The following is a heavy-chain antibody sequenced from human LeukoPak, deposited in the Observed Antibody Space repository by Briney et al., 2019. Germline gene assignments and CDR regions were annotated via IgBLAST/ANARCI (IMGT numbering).Heavy chain of an antibody. CDR1: GFTISSHW. Sequence: GGSLRLSCAASGFTISSHWMHWVRQAPGTGLVWVSRINTDGSSTIYAESVKGRFTISRDNAKNTLYLQMNSLRAEDTAVYYCARDGIVGDRGMDVWGQGTPVTVSS. CDR3: ARDGIVGDRGMDV. J-gene: IGHJ6*02. D-gene: IGHD1-26*01. CDR2: INTDGSST. V-gene: IGHV3-74*01.